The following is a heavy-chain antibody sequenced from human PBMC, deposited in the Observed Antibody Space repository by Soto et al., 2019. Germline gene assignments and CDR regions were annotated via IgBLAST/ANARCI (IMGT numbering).Heavy chain of an antibody. Sequence: QVQLVQSGAEVKKPGSSVKVSCKASGGTFSSYAISWVRQAPGQGLEWMGGIIPIFGTANYAQKFQGRVTIPADESTSTAYMELSSLRSEDTAVYYCARGIVLVPAASSTNNWFDPWGQGTLVTVSS. V-gene: IGHV1-69*12. CDR3: ARGIVLVPAASSTNNWFDP. CDR1: GGTFSSYA. J-gene: IGHJ5*02. D-gene: IGHD2-2*01. CDR2: IIPIFGTA.